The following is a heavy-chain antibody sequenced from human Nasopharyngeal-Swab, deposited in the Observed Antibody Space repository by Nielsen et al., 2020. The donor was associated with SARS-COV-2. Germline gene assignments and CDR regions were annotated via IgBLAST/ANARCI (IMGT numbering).Heavy chain of an antibody. CDR1: GYTFTSYA. Sequence: ASVKVSCKASGYTFTSYAMNWVRQAPGQGLEWMGWINTNTGNPTYAQGFTGRFVFSLDTSVSTAYLQMNSLRAEDTAVYYCARDRWELLDDYYYYYGMDVWGQGTTVTVSS. CDR3: ARDRWELLDDYYYYYGMDV. J-gene: IGHJ6*02. CDR2: INTNTGNP. V-gene: IGHV7-4-1*02. D-gene: IGHD1-26*01.